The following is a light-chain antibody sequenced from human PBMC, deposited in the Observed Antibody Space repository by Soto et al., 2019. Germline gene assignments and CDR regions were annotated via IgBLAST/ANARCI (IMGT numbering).Light chain of an antibody. CDR3: QQYGSLSWT. CDR2: GAS. J-gene: IGKJ1*01. CDR1: QNVDSNY. V-gene: IGKV3-20*01. Sequence: EIVLTQSPGTLFLSPGERATLSCRASQNVDSNYLAWYQQKPGQAPRIIIFGASGRATGIPDRFSGSGSGTDFTLTISRLEPEDFAVYYCQQYGSLSWTFGQGTKVDIK.